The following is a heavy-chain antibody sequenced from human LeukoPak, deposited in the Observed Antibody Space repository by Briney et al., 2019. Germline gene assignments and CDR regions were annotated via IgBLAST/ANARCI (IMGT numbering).Heavy chain of an antibody. Sequence: ASVKVSCKASGYTFTSYAMNWVRQAPGQGLELMGWINTNTGNPTYAQGFTGRFVFSLDTSVSTAYLQISSLKAEDTAVYYCARVLGYSSSWYFGELDYWGQGTLVTVSS. CDR2: INTNTGNP. V-gene: IGHV7-4-1*02. CDR1: GYTFTSYA. J-gene: IGHJ4*02. CDR3: ARVLGYSSSWYFGELDY. D-gene: IGHD6-13*01.